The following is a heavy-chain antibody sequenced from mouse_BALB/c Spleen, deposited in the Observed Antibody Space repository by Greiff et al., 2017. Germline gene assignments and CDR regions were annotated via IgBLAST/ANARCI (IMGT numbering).Heavy chain of an antibody. Sequence: EVKLVESGGGLVQPGGSMKLSCVASGFTFSNYWMNWVRQSPEKGLEWVAEIRLKSNNYATHYAESVKGRFTILRDDSKSSVYLQMNNLRAEDTGIYYCTDRYSYAMDYWGQGTSVTVSS. D-gene: IGHD2-14*01. J-gene: IGHJ4*01. V-gene: IGHV6-6*02. CDR1: GFTFSNYW. CDR2: IRLKSNNYAT. CDR3: TDRYSYAMDY.